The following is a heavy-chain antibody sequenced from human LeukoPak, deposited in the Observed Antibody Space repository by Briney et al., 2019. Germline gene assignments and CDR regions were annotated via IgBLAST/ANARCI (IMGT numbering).Heavy chain of an antibody. CDR3: ARPHSVVVTANRLGLDY. Sequence: GGSLRLSCAASAFTFSNYAMHWVRQAPGKGLEWVAVISHDGSIKYYADSVRGRFTISRDNSKNTLYLQMNSLRAEDTAVYYCARPHSVVVTANRLGLDYWGQGTLVTVSS. CDR2: ISHDGSIK. D-gene: IGHD2-21*02. J-gene: IGHJ4*02. V-gene: IGHV3-30-3*01. CDR1: AFTFSNYA.